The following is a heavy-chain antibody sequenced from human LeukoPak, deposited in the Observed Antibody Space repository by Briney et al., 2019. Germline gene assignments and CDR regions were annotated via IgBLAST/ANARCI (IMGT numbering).Heavy chain of an antibody. CDR2: IRYDGGNK. D-gene: IGHD6-19*01. CDR3: ARDLIGGIAVAGTGFDY. CDR1: GFTFSTYA. Sequence: GGSLRLSCAASGFTFSTYAMHWVRQAPGKGLEWVAFIRYDGGNKYYADSVKGRFTISRDNSKNTLYLQMNSLRAEDTAVYYCARDLIGGIAVAGTGFDYWGQGTLVTVSS. V-gene: IGHV3-30*02. J-gene: IGHJ4*02.